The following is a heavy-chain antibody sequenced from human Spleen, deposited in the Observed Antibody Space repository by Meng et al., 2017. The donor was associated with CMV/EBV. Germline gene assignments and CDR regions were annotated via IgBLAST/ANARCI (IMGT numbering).Heavy chain of an antibody. D-gene: IGHD3-16*01. J-gene: IGHJ4*02. CDR1: GYTFTSYD. CDR2: MNPNSGSA. V-gene: IGHV1-2*02. CDR3: AKDSVMGPTN. Sequence: ASVKVSCKASGYTFTSYDINWVRQATGQGLEWMGWMNPNSGSAYYAQKFQGRVTMTRDTSFSTAYMELTRLRSDDTAVYWCAKDSVMGPTNWGQGTLVTVSS.